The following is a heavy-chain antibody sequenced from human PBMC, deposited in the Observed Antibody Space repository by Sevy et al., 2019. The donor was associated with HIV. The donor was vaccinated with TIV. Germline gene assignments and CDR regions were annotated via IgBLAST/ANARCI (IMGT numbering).Heavy chain of an antibody. D-gene: IGHD6-19*01. CDR1: GGSISSHSYY. J-gene: IGHJ6*02. CDR2: IHYSGRT. Sequence: SETLSLTCSVSGGSISSHSYYWTWIRQHPGKGLECIGYIHYSGRTYYNPSLKSRVTISLDTSKNQFSLRLRSVTAADTAVYYCARDHGYSNGWFPYYYYYGMDVWGPGTTVTVSS. CDR3: ARDHGYSNGWFPYYYYYGMDV. V-gene: IGHV4-31*03.